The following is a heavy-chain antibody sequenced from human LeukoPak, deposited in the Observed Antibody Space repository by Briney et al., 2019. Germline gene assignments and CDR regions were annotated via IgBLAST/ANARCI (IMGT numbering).Heavy chain of an antibody. CDR3: AKDRGGGFDT. Sequence: GGSLRLSCAASGFTFSSYAMSWVRQAPGKGLEWISGISGSGGSTYYADSVKGRFTISRDNSKNTVYLQMNSLRAEDTAVYYCAKDRGGGFDTWGQGTLVTVSS. CDR2: ISGSGGST. V-gene: IGHV3-23*01. D-gene: IGHD3-10*01. CDR1: GFTFSSYA. J-gene: IGHJ5*02.